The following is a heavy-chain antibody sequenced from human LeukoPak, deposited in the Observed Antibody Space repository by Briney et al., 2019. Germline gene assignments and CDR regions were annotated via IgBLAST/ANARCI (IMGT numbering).Heavy chain of an antibody. J-gene: IGHJ3*02. V-gene: IGHV3-23*01. CDR3: ARTDYYDSSVIYYYALDI. D-gene: IGHD3-22*01. CDR1: GFTFSSYA. CDR2: ITGSGGST. Sequence: GGSLRLSCAASGFTFSSYAMSWVRQAPGKGLEWVSAITGSGGSTYYADSVKGRFTISRDNSKNTLYLQMNSLRAEDTAVYYCARTDYYDSSVIYYYALDIWGQGTMVTVSS.